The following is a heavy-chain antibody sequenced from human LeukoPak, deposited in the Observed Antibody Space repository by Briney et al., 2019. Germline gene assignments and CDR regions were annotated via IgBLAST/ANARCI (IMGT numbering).Heavy chain of an antibody. Sequence: RPGGSLRLSCAASGFTFSSYAMSWVRQAPGKGLEWVSAISGSGGSTYYADSVKGRFTISRDNSKNTLYLQMNSLRAEDTAVYYCAKDHCSSTSCPLDYCGQGTLVTVSS. CDR2: ISGSGGST. V-gene: IGHV3-23*01. D-gene: IGHD2-2*01. CDR3: AKDHCSSTSCPLDY. J-gene: IGHJ4*02. CDR1: GFTFSSYA.